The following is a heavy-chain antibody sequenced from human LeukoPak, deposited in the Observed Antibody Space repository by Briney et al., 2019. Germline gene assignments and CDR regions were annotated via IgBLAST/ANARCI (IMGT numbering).Heavy chain of an antibody. CDR3: AVSVAALFDP. V-gene: IGHV4-34*01. D-gene: IGHD2-15*01. CDR1: GGSFSGYF. CDR2: INRSGST. Sequence: SETLSLTCAIYGGSFSGYFWSWFRQPPGKGLEWIGEINRSGSTNYNSSLSLKSRVTISVDTSKNQFSLKLSSVTAADTAVYYCAVSVAALFDPWGQGTLVTVSS. J-gene: IGHJ5*02.